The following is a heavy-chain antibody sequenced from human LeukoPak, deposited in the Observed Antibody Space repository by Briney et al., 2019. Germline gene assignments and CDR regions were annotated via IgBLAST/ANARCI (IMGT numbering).Heavy chain of an antibody. D-gene: IGHD5-18*01. V-gene: IGHV4-61*02. CDR1: GGSISSGSYY. CDR3: AMESGYSYGYDY. CDR2: IYTSGST. Sequence: SETLSLTCTVSGGSISSGSYYWSWIRQPAGKGLEWIGRIYTSGSTNYNPSLKSRVTMSVDTSKNQFSLKLSSVTAADTAVYYCAMESGYSYGYDYWGQGTLVTVSS. J-gene: IGHJ4*02.